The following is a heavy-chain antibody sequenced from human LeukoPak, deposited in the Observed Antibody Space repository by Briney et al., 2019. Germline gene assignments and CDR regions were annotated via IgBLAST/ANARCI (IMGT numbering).Heavy chain of an antibody. D-gene: IGHD3-10*01. V-gene: IGHV3-23*01. CDR3: AKEELWFGEVWFGYKHFDY. CDR1: GFTFSSYG. J-gene: IGHJ4*02. Sequence: GGSLRLSCAAPGFTFSSYGMSWVRQAPGKGLEWVSAIRGSGSSTYYADSVKGRFTISRDNSKNTLYLQMNSLRAEDTAVYYCAKEELWFGEVWFGYKHFDYWGQGTLVTVSS. CDR2: IRGSGSST.